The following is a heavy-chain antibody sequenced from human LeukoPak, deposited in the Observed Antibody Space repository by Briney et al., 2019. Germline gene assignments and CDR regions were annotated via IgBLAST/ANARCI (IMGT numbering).Heavy chain of an antibody. CDR2: INPNSGGA. CDR1: GYTFTDYY. J-gene: IGHJ4*02. CDR3: ARGSGYGDSPGLD. D-gene: IGHD4-17*01. V-gene: IGHV1-2*06. Sequence: ASVKVSCKASGYTFTDYYMHWVRQAPGQGLEWMGRINPNSGGANYAQQFQGRVTMTRDTSITTACMEVVRLTSDDTAVYYCARGSGYGDSPGLDWGQGTLVTVSS.